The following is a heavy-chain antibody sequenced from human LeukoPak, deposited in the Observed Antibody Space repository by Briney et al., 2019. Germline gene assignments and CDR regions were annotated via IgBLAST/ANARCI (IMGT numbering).Heavy chain of an antibody. CDR3: AKDWSHNSGGSCLDY. J-gene: IGHJ4*02. CDR2: IRYDGSNK. D-gene: IGHD2-15*01. V-gene: IGHV3-30*02. CDR1: GFTFSSYG. Sequence: PGGSLRLSCAASGFTFSSYGMHWVRQAPGKGLEWVAFIRYDGSNKYYADSVKGRFTISRDNSKNTLYLQMNSLRAEDTAVYYCAKDWSHNSGGSCLDYWGQGTLFTVSS.